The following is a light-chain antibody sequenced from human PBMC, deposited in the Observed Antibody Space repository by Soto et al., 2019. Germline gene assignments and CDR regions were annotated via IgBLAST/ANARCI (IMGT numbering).Light chain of an antibody. CDR2: HXS. J-gene: IGKJ1*01. CDR1: RGIRPD. V-gene: IGKV1-17*01. CDR3: LQHKSDTRT. Sequence: DIHMTQSPSSLSASVGDRVTLAXRASRGIRPDFGWYQQQQGXAPKXXXGHXSSLQRGGPSRFSGSGSVTEFTLTISSLQPEDFANYYCLQHKSDTRTFGQGTKVDIK.